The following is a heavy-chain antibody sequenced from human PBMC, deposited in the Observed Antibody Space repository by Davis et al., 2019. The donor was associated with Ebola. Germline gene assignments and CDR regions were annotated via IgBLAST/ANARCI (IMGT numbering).Heavy chain of an antibody. CDR1: GFTFSSYW. CDR2: IKQDGSEK. CDR3: ARAGGRTTLTAPSMDV. Sequence: GESLKISCAASGFTFSSYWMSRVRQAPGKGLEWVANIKQDGSEKYYVDSVKGRFTISRDNAKNSLYLQMNSLRAEDMAVYYCARAGGRTTLTAPSMDVWGQGTTVTVSS. J-gene: IGHJ6*02. V-gene: IGHV3-7*03. D-gene: IGHD4-17*01.